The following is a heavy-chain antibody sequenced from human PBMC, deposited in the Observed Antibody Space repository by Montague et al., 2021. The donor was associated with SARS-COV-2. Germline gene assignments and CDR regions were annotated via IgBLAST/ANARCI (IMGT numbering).Heavy chain of an antibody. CDR1: GFIFTNYG. J-gene: IGHJ4*02. Sequence: SLRLSCAASGFIFTNYGMNWVRRAPGKGLESVAGISGFGGGTYYSDSVKGRFTISRATSNSTLFLQMDGLRAEDTAVYYCARDGRFGELDYWGQGTLVTVST. CDR3: ARDGRFGELDY. D-gene: IGHD3-10*01. V-gene: IGHV3-23*01. CDR2: ISGFGGGT.